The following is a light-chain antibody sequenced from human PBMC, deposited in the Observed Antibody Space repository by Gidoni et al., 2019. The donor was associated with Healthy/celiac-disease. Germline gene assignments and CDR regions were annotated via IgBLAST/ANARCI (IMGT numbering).Light chain of an antibody. V-gene: IGKV2-28*01. CDR2: WGS. Sequence: EIVMTQSPLSLPVTPGEPASISCRSSQGLLHSNGYNYLNWCLQKPGQSPQLLFSWGSNRASVVPDRFSGSGAGADFTLKISRVAAEDVGVYYCMQALQTPRTFGQXTKLEIK. CDR1: QGLLHSNGYNY. J-gene: IGKJ2*01. CDR3: MQALQTPRT.